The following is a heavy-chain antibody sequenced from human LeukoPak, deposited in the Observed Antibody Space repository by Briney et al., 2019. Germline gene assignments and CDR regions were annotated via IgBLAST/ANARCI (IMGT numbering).Heavy chain of an antibody. CDR3: ARCESCSSWPWELGNN. CDR2: ISAYNGRT. J-gene: IGHJ4*02. Sequence: ASVKVSCKASGYTFTSYAITWVRQAPGQGLEWMGWISAYNGRTNYAQNLQDRVTLTIDTSTSTAYMELRSLKSDDTAVYFCARCESCSSWPWELGNNWGQGTPVTVSS. CDR1: GYTFTSYA. V-gene: IGHV1-18*01. D-gene: IGHD6-13*01.